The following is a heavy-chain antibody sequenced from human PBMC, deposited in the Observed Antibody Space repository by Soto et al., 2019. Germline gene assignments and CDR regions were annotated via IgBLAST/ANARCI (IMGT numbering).Heavy chain of an antibody. CDR3: AREKRWPQPNFDS. D-gene: IGHD1-1*01. J-gene: IGHJ4*02. CDR2: ISSRGSSI. CDR1: GFTFSDYY. V-gene: IGHV3-11*04. Sequence: GGSLRLSCAVSGFTFSDYYMSWIRQAPGKGLEWVSYISSRGSSIYYADSVKGRFTISRDNAKNSLYLQMNSLRAEDTAVYYCAREKRWPQPNFDSWGQGTLVTVSS.